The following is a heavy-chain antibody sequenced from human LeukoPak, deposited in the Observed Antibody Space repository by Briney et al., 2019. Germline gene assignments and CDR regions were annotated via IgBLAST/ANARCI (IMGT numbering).Heavy chain of an antibody. CDR1: GYTFSGYY. D-gene: IGHD3-10*01. J-gene: IGHJ3*02. V-gene: IGHV1-18*04. Sequence: GTSVKVSCKASGYTFSGYYMHWVRQAPGQGLEWMGWISAYNGNTNYAQKLQGRVTMTTDTSTSTAYMELRSLRSDDTAVYYCARERGITMVRGVIISGRNDAFDIWGQGTMVTVSS. CDR2: ISAYNGNT. CDR3: ARERGITMVRGVIISGRNDAFDI.